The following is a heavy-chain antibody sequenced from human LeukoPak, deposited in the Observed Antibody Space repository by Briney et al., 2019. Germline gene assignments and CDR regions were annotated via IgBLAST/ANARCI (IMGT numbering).Heavy chain of an antibody. Sequence: ASVKVSCMASVYTFTRCYMHGVRPAPAQGLEWVEVINPSGCSTSYAQKFQGRVTMTRNTCTSTVDREMSSVRSEDTAVYYCARGPDIDWGDSGLDYWGQGTLVTVSS. J-gene: IGHJ4*02. V-gene: IGHV1-46*01. CDR2: INPSGCST. D-gene: IGHD3-16*01. CDR3: ARGPDIDWGDSGLDY. CDR1: VYTFTRCY.